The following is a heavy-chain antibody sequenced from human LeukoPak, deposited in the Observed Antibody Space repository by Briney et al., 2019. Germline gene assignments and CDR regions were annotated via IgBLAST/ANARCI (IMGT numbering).Heavy chain of an antibody. Sequence: GGSLRLSCAASGFTFSDYYMTWIRQAPGKGLEWISYMSSSGGTIYYADSVKGRFTISRDNSKNTLYLQMNSLRAEDTAVYYCAKDFRSSSGDVWGKGTTVTVSS. CDR1: GFTFSDYY. D-gene: IGHD6-6*01. CDR3: AKDFRSSSGDV. CDR2: MSSSGGTI. J-gene: IGHJ6*04. V-gene: IGHV3-11*04.